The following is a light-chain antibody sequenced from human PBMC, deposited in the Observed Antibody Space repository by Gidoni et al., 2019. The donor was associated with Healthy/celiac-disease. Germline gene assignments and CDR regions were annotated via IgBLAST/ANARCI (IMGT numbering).Light chain of an antibody. CDR2: DVS. Sequence: QSALTQPYSVSGSPGQAITISCTGTSRDVGGYNYVSWYQQHPGKAPKLMIYDVSNRPSGVSNRFSGSKSGNTASLTISGLQAEDEADYYCSSYTSSSTPYVFGTGTKVTVL. CDR3: SSYTSSSTPYV. V-gene: IGLV2-14*01. J-gene: IGLJ1*01. CDR1: SRDVGGYNY.